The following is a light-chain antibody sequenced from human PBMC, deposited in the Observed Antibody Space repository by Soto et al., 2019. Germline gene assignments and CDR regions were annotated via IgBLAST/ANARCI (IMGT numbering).Light chain of an antibody. CDR3: SSYTSSSTL. J-gene: IGLJ3*02. CDR2: DVR. V-gene: IGLV2-14*01. CDR1: SSDVGRYNF. Sequence: QSALTQPASVSGSPEQSITISCTGTSSDVGRYNFVSWYQQHPGKAPKLMIYDVRNRPSGVSNRFSGSKSGNTASLTISGLQAEDEADYYCSSYTSSSTLFGGGTKLTVL.